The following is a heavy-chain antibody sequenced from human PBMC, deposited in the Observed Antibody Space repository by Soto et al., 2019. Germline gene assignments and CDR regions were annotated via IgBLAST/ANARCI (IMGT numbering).Heavy chain of an antibody. V-gene: IGHV4-39*01. CDR2: IYYSGST. Sequence: PSETLSLTCTVSGGSISSSSYYWGWIRQPPGKGLEWIGSIYYSGSTYYNPSLKSRVTISVDTSKNQFSLKLSSVTAADTAVYYCARHGALWFGGHSIDYWGQGTLVTVSS. CDR1: GGSISSSSYY. J-gene: IGHJ4*02. D-gene: IGHD3-10*01. CDR3: ARHGALWFGGHSIDY.